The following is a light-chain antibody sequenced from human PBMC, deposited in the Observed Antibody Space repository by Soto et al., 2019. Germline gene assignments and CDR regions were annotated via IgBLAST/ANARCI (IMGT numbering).Light chain of an antibody. J-gene: IGKJ5*01. CDR3: QQYGKSPQIT. V-gene: IGKV3-20*01. CDR2: GAS. Sequence: EIVLTQSPGTLSLSPGERATLSCRASQSVSSSYLAWYRQKPGQAPRLLIYGASTRATGIPDRFSGSGSGTDFSLTISRLEPEDFAVYYCQQYGKSPQITFGQGTRLEIK. CDR1: QSVSSSY.